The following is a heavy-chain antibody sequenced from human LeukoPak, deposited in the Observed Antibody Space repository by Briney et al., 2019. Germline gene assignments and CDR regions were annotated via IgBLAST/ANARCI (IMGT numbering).Heavy chain of an antibody. Sequence: SLRLSCASSGFTFSDYYMGWIRQAPGKGLEWVSYISGSGSIIYYADSVKGRFTISRDNAKNSLYLQMNGLRAEDTAVYYCGRDFGLTGTKRSFDIWGQGTMVTVSS. CDR2: ISGSGSII. CDR1: GFTFSDYY. D-gene: IGHD1-7*01. J-gene: IGHJ3*02. CDR3: GRDFGLTGTKRSFDI. V-gene: IGHV3-11*01.